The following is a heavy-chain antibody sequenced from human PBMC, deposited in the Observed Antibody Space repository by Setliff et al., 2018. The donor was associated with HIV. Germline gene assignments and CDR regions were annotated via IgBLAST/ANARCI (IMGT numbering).Heavy chain of an antibody. CDR2: IGRDGTVA. V-gene: IGHV3-74*01. CDR1: GFTFSDYW. Sequence: GGSLRLSCTASGFTFSDYWMHWVRRGPGRGLERVSRIGRDGTVANYADSVKGRFTISRDNARNTLFLQMNSLGVEDTALYYCALVGGITVPPDGFDIWGQGTMVTVSS. J-gene: IGHJ3*02. CDR3: ALVGGITVPPDGFDI. D-gene: IGHD3-22*01.